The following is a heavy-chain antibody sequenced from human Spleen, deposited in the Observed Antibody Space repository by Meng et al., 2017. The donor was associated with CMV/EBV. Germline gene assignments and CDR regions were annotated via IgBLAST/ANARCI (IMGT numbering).Heavy chain of an antibody. Sequence: ASVKVSCKVSGYTLTELSMHWVRQAPGKGLEWMGGFDPEDGETIYAQKFQGRVTMTEDTSTDTAYMELSSLRSEDTAVYYCAKDMIAAAGVGYRYYYYAMDVWGQGTTVTVSS. J-gene: IGHJ6*02. D-gene: IGHD6-13*01. V-gene: IGHV1-24*01. CDR1: GYTLTELS. CDR2: FDPEDGET. CDR3: AKDMIAAAGVGYRYYYYAMDV.